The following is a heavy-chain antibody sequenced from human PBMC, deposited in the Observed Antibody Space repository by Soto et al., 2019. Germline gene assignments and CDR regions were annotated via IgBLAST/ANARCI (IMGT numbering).Heavy chain of an antibody. CDR3: ARDGNVLRYFDWLVRFDP. D-gene: IGHD3-9*01. V-gene: IGHV1-2*02. CDR1: GYTFTGYY. Sequence: ASVKVSCKASGYTFTGYYMHWVRQAPGQGLEWMGWINPNSGGTNYAQKFQGRVTMTRDTSISTAYMELSRLRSDDTAVYYCARDGNVLRYFDWLVRFDPWGQGTLVTVSS. J-gene: IGHJ5*02. CDR2: INPNSGGT.